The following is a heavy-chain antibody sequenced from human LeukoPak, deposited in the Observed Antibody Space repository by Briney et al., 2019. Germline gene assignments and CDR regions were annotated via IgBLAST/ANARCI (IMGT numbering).Heavy chain of an antibody. Sequence: ASVKVSCKSSGYTFTAYYMHWVRQAPRQGLEWMGRINPNSGGTNYAQKFQGRVTMTRDTSISTAYMELSRVKSDDTAVYYCAKGVHIAVPGLDYWGQGTLVTVSS. V-gene: IGHV1-2*06. CDR1: GYTFTAYY. CDR2: INPNSGGT. J-gene: IGHJ4*02. D-gene: IGHD6-19*01. CDR3: AKGVHIAVPGLDY.